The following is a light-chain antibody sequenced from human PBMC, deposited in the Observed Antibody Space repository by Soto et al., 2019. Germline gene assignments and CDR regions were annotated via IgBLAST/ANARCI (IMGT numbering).Light chain of an antibody. CDR1: QSVDSNY. Sequence: EIVLTQSPGTLSLSPGEEATLSCRASQSVDSNYLAWYQQKPGQTPRLIIYGASGRADGIPHRFSGSGFGTDFTLTISKVEPEDFAVYYCQQYGTPRSVTVGQGTGLDI. J-gene: IGKJ5*01. CDR2: GAS. CDR3: QQYGTPRSVT. V-gene: IGKV3-20*01.